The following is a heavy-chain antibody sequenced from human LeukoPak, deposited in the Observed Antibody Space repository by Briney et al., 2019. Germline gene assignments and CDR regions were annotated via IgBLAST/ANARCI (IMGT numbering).Heavy chain of an antibody. D-gene: IGHD5-12*01. CDR1: GGSISSSSYY. V-gene: IGHV4-39*01. CDR3: ARHGSGYRGYDFDY. Sequence: PSETLSLTCTVSGGSISSSSYYWDWIRQPPGKGLEWIGSIYYSGSTYYNPSLKSRVTISVDTSKNQFSLKLTSVTAADTAVYYCARHGSGYRGYDFDYWGQGTLVTVSS. CDR2: IYYSGST. J-gene: IGHJ4*02.